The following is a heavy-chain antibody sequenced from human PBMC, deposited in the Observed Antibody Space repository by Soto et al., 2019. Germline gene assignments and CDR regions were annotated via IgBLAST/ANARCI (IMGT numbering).Heavy chain of an antibody. D-gene: IGHD6-13*01. J-gene: IGHJ4*02. V-gene: IGHV3-30-3*01. Sequence: QVQLVESGGGVVQPGRSLRLSCAASGFTLRSHAMHWVRQAPGKGLEWVALISYDGSNKYYADSVKGRFTISRDISKNTLYLQRSSLTVEDTAVYYCARGRVYSSGWYGDYWGQGTLVTVSS. CDR2: ISYDGSNK. CDR1: GFTLRSHA. CDR3: ARGRVYSSGWYGDY.